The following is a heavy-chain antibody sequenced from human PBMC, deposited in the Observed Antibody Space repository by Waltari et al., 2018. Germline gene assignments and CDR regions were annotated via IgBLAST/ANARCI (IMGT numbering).Heavy chain of an antibody. CDR1: GYTFTGYY. V-gene: IGHV1-2*02. Sequence: QVQLVQSGAEVKKPGASVKVSCKASGYTFTGYYMHWVRQAPGQGLAWMGWINPNSGGTNYAQKFQGRVTMTRDTSISTAYMELSRLRSDDTAVYYCARGSTYYYDSSGYDGDYWGQGTLVTVSS. D-gene: IGHD3-22*01. CDR2: INPNSGGT. CDR3: ARGSTYYYDSSGYDGDY. J-gene: IGHJ4*02.